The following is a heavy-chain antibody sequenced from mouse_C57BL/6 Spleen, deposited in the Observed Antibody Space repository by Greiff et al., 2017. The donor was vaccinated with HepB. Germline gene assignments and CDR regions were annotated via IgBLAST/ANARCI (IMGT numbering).Heavy chain of an antibody. CDR1: GYSITSGYY. Sequence: EVKLMESGPGLVKPSQSLSLPCSVPGYSITSGYYCNWIRQFPGNKLEWMGYISYDGSNNYNPSLKNRISIPRDTSKNQFFLKLNSVTTEDTATYYCASDRCYFDYWGQGTTLTVSS. J-gene: IGHJ2*01. CDR2: ISYDGSN. CDR3: ASDRCYFDY. V-gene: IGHV3-6*01.